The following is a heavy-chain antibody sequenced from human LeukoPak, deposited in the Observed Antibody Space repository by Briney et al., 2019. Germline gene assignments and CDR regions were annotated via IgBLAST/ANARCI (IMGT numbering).Heavy chain of an antibody. V-gene: IGHV4-30-4*08. CDR2: IYYSGST. CDR1: GGSISSGDYY. J-gene: IGHJ4*02. Sequence: SETLSLTCTDSGGSISSGDYYWSWIRQPPGKGLEWIGYIYYSGSTYYNPSLKSRITISVDTSKNQFSLKLSSVTAADTAVYYCAREGVLRFLEWRYYFDYWGQGTLVTVSS. D-gene: IGHD3-3*01. CDR3: AREGVLRFLEWRYYFDY.